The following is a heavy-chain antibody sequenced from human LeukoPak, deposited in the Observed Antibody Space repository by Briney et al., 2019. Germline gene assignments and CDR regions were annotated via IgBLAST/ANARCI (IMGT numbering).Heavy chain of an antibody. CDR3: AKDLAFGITLRRGSNSHKGY. CDR2: ISWNSGTI. CDR1: GFTFDDYA. V-gene: IGHV3-9*01. D-gene: IGHD3-10*01. Sequence: GGSLRLSCAASGFTFDDYAMHWVRQAPGKGLEWVSVISWNSGTIAYADSVKGRFIISRDNAKNSLYLQMNSLRAEDTALYYCAKDLAFGITLRRGSNSHKGYWGQGTLVTVSS. J-gene: IGHJ4*02.